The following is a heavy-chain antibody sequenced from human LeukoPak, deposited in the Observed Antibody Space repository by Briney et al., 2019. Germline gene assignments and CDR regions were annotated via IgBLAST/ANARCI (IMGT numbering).Heavy chain of an antibody. CDR3: AGELATISMPRRPYGMDV. D-gene: IGHD5-12*01. V-gene: IGHV4-34*01. Sequence: SETLSLTCAVYGGSFSGYYWSWVRQPPGKGLEWIGEINHSGSTNYNPSLTSRVTISVDTSKNQFSLKLSSVTAADTAVYYCAGELATISMPRRPYGMDVWGQGTTVTVSS. CDR2: INHSGST. CDR1: GGSFSGYY. J-gene: IGHJ6*02.